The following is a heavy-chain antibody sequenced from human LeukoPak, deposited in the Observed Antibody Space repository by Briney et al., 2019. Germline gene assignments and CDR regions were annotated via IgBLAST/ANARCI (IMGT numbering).Heavy chain of an antibody. CDR1: GGSISSYC. CDR2: IFYSGST. D-gene: IGHD3-3*01. Sequence: SSETLSLTCTVSGGSISSYCWSWIRQPPGKGLEWIGYIFYSGSTNYNPSLKSRVTISVDTSKNQFSLKLSSVTAADTAVYYCVRSDDFWSGYYGYWGQGTLVTVSS. V-gene: IGHV4-59*01. CDR3: VRSDDFWSGYYGY. J-gene: IGHJ4*02.